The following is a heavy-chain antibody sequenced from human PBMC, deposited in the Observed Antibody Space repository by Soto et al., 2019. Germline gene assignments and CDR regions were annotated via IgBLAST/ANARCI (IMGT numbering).Heavy chain of an antibody. D-gene: IGHD6-19*01. CDR3: ARVREGGWLVCSHYFDY. Sequence: QVQLVESGGGVVQPGRSLRLSCAASGFTVSSYAMHWVRQAPGKGLEWVAVISYDGSNKYYSDSVKGRFTISRDNSKNTLYLLMSRLSAEDTAVYYCARVREGGWLVCSHYFDYWGQGTLVTVSS. V-gene: IGHV3-30*14. CDR2: ISYDGSNK. J-gene: IGHJ4*02. CDR1: GFTVSSYA.